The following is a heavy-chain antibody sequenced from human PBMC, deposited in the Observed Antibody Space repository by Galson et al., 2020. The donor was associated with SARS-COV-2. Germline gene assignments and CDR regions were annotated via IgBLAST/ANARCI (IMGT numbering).Heavy chain of an antibody. CDR1: GFPFINYA. J-gene: IGHJ6*02. CDR3: ARQKRTFYGLDV. D-gene: IGHD6-25*01. V-gene: IGHV3-30*03. CDR2: ISYDGNYR. Sequence: GGSLRLSCAASGFPFINYAIHWVRQAPGKGLEWVASISYDGNYRYYADTVEGRWTTSRDNSNNTVHLHMNSLSAEDTAVYYCARQKRTFYGLDVWGQGTTVTVSS.